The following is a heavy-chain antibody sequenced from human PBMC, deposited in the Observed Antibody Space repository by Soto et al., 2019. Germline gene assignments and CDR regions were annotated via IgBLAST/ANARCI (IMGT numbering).Heavy chain of an antibody. Sequence: SETLSRTCTVSCGSISSYYWSCIRQPPGKGLEWIVYIYYSGSNNYNPSLKSRVTISVDTSKNQFSLKLSSVTAADTAVYYCARDRGYYDSSGYFAYWGQGTMVTLSS. D-gene: IGHD3-22*01. CDR1: CGSISSYY. J-gene: IGHJ4*02. CDR2: IYYSGSN. V-gene: IGHV4-59*01. CDR3: ARDRGYYDSSGYFAY.